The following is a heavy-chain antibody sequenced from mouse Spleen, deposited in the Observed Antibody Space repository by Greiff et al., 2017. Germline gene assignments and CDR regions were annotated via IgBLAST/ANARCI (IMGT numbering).Heavy chain of an antibody. V-gene: IGHV5-6*02. J-gene: IGHJ4*01. CDR1: GFTFSSYG. Sequence: DVMLVESGGDLVKPGGSLKLSCAASGFTFSSYGMSWVRQTPDKRLEWVATISSGGSYTYYPDSVKGRFTISRDNAKNTLYLQMSSLKSEDTAMYYCARRNSIYYDYMDYWGQGTSVTVSS. CDR3: ARRNSIYYDYMDY. CDR2: ISSGGSYT. D-gene: IGHD2-4*01.